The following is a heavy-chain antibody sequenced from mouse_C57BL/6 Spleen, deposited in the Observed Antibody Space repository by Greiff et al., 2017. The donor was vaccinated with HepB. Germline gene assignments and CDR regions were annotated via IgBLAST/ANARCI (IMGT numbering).Heavy chain of an antibody. V-gene: IGHV5-17*01. CDR3: ARLNLYYAMDY. J-gene: IGHJ4*01. CDR1: GFTFSDYG. CDR2: ISSGSSTI. Sequence: EVQRVESGGGLVKPGGSLKLSCAASGFTFSDYGMHWVRQAPEKGLEWVAYISSGSSTIYYADTVKGRFTISRDNAKNTLFLQMTSLRSEDTAMYYCARLNLYYAMDYWGQGTSVTVSS.